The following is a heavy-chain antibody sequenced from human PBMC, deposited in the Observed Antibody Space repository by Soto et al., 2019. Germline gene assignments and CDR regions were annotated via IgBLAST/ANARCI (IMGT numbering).Heavy chain of an antibody. CDR3: VRDNYGVGY. J-gene: IGHJ4*02. CDR2: INSDGTST. V-gene: IGHV3-74*03. D-gene: IGHD3-16*01. Sequence: GSLRLSCTASGFTFSRYYMQWVRQAPGKGLVWVSHINSDGTSTTLADSVKGRFTISRDNAKNTLYLQMNSLRVEDTAMYYCVRDNYGVGYWGRGTLVTVSS. CDR1: GFTFSRYY.